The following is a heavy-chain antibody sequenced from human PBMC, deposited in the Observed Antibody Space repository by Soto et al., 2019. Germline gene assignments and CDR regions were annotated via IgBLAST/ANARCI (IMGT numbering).Heavy chain of an antibody. CDR3: ARDPSDLWEPDQYIHH. J-gene: IGHJ1*01. D-gene: IGHD1-26*01. CDR2: INGRSSYI. CDR1: GFAFSDYS. Sequence: GGSLRLSCAASGFAFSDYSLNWVRQAPGKGLEWVASINGRSSYIHHADSVRGRCTISRNTAKRSLYLQMTRLRADDTAVYFCARDPSDLWEPDQYIHHWGQGTPVTVSS. V-gene: IGHV3-21*01.